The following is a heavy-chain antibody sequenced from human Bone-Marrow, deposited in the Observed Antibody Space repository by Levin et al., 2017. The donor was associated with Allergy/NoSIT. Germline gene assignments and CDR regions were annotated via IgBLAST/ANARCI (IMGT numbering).Heavy chain of an antibody. CDR3: ARGTYYDFRSGSVTVDH. J-gene: IGHJ4*02. V-gene: IGHV4-4*07. CDR2: IYPTGSA. D-gene: IGHD3-3*01. CDR1: GDSFSSYF. Sequence: SETLSLTCTVSGDSFSSYFWTWIRQPAGKGLEWIGHIYPTGSANYNPSLKSRGPMSVDMSKNQFSLKLTSVTAADTAVYYCARGTYYDFRSGSVTVDHWGQGTLVTVSS.